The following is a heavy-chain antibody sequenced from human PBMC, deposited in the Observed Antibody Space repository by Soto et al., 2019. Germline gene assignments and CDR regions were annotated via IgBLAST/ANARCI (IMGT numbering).Heavy chain of an antibody. CDR2: IGSRGDST. Sequence: GGSLRLSCAASGFTFSSFAMSWVRQAPGKGLEWVSAIGSRGDSTYYADSVKGRFTISRDNSKNTLYLQMNGLRAEDTAVYYCAKDLIYGYNSGRPFDSWGQGTLVTVSS. CDR1: GFTFSSFA. J-gene: IGHJ4*02. V-gene: IGHV3-23*01. CDR3: AKDLIYGYNSGRPFDS. D-gene: IGHD6-19*01.